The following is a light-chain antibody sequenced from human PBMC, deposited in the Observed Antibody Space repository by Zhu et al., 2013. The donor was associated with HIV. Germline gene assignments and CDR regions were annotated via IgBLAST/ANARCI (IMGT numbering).Light chain of an antibody. Sequence: EIVMTQSPATLSVSPGERATLSCRASQSISTNLAWYQQRPGQAPRLLISGASTRATGIPARFSGSGSGTDFTLTISSLQSEDFAIYYCQQYNNWPPLTF. CDR1: QSISTN. J-gene: IGKJ4*01. CDR2: GAS. V-gene: IGKV3-15*01. CDR3: QQYNNWPPLT.